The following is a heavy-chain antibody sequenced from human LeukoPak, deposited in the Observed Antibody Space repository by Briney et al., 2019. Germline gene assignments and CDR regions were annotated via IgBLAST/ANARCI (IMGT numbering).Heavy chain of an antibody. CDR3: ARGASARQDY. CDR1: GFTVSSNY. CDR2: IYSGGST. J-gene: IGHJ4*02. D-gene: IGHD2-2*01. V-gene: IGHV3-53*01. Sequence: SGGSLRLSCAASGFTVSSNYMSWVRQAPGKGLEWVSVIYSGGSTYYADSVKGRFTISRDNAKNTLYLQMNSLRAEDTAVYYCARGASARQDYWGQGTLVTVSS.